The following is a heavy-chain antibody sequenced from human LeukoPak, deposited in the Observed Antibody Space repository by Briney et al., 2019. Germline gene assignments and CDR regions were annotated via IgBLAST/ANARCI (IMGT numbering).Heavy chain of an antibody. CDR3: AKVSLDFWSGPRYYYYGMDV. Sequence: GRSLRLSCAASGFTFDDYAMHWVRQAPGKGLEWVSGISWNSGSIGYADSVKGRFTISRDNAKNSLYLQMNSLRAEDTALYYCAKVSLDFWSGPRYYYYGMDVWGQGTLVTVSS. J-gene: IGHJ6*02. V-gene: IGHV3-9*01. CDR1: GFTFDDYA. CDR2: ISWNSGSI. D-gene: IGHD3-3*01.